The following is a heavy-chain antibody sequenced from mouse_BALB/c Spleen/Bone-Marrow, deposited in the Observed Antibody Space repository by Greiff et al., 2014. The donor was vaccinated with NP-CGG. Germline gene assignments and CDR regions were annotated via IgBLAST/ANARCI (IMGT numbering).Heavy chain of an antibody. V-gene: IGHV1-5*01. Sequence: EVKMVESGTVLARPGASVRMSCKASDYTFTSYRMRWLKQRPGQGLEWIGAIYPGNSDTSYNQKFKGKAELTAVTSTSTAYMDLSSLTNEDSAVYYCTLAYFGQGDWFFDVWGAGTTVTVSS. J-gene: IGHJ1*01. CDR2: IYPGNSDT. CDR3: TLAYFGQGDWFFDV. D-gene: IGHD2-10*01. CDR1: DYTFTSYR.